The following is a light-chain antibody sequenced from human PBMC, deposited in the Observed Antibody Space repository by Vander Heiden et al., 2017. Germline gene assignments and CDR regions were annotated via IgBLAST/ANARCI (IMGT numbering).Light chain of an antibody. V-gene: IGKV2-24*01. Sequence: DFGMTQAPLSSPVTLGQQASVFCRSSQSLTHDNGNTYLNWLHQRPGQPPRLLIYRVSNRFPGVPDRFNGSGAGTDFTLKITRVEAEDVGVYYCMQATQFPYTFGQGTKLELK. J-gene: IGKJ2*01. CDR1: QSLTHDNGNTY. CDR3: MQATQFPYT. CDR2: RVS.